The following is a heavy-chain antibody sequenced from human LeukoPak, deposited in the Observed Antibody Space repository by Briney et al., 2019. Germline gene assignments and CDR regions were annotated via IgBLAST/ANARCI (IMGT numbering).Heavy chain of an antibody. CDR3: ARRPRVLRFLEWLLGFDY. Sequence: SQTLSLTCTVSGGSISSGSYYWSWIRQPAGKGLEWIGRIFTSGSTKYNPSLKSRVTISVDTSKNQFSLKLSSVTAADTAVYYCARRPRVLRFLEWLLGFDYWGQGTLVTVSS. J-gene: IGHJ4*02. CDR2: IFTSGST. CDR1: GGSISSGSYY. V-gene: IGHV4-61*02. D-gene: IGHD3-3*01.